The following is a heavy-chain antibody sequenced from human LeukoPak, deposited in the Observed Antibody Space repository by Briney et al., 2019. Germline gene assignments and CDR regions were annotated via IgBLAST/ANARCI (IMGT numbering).Heavy chain of an antibody. Sequence: ASVKVSCKASGYTFTGYYMHWVRQAPGQGLEWMGWINTNTGNPTYAQGFTGRFVFSLDTSVSTAYLQISSLKAEDTAVYYCAMRGDGYNYYWGQGTLVTVSS. D-gene: IGHD5-24*01. J-gene: IGHJ4*02. CDR1: GYTFTGYY. CDR3: AMRGDGYNYY. V-gene: IGHV7-4-1*02. CDR2: INTNTGNP.